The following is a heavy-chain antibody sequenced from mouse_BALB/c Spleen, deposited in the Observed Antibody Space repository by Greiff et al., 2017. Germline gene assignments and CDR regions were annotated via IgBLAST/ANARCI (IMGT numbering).Heavy chain of an antibody. CDR1: GYSITSDYA. CDR3: ARGEYDYDVGWYFDV. D-gene: IGHD2-4*01. Sequence: EVKLVESGPGLVKPSQSLSLTCTVTGYSITSDYAWNWIRQFPGNKLEWMGYISYSGSTSYNPSLKSRISITRDTSKNQFFLQLNSVTTEDTATYYCARGEYDYDVGWYFDVWGAGTTVTVSS. J-gene: IGHJ1*01. CDR2: ISYSGST. V-gene: IGHV3-2*02.